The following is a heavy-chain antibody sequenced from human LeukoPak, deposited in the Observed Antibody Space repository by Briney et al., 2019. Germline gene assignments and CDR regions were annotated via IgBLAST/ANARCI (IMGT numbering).Heavy chain of an antibody. CDR2: IYYSGST. V-gene: IGHV4-59*12. Sequence: SETLSLTCTVSGGSISSYYWSWIRQPPGKGLEWIGYIYYSGSTNYNPSLKSRVTISVDTSKNQFSLKLSSVTAADTAVYYCARGLGYCSSTSCPIFDYWGQGTLVTVSS. CDR1: GGSISSYY. D-gene: IGHD2-2*01. J-gene: IGHJ4*02. CDR3: ARGLGYCSSTSCPIFDY.